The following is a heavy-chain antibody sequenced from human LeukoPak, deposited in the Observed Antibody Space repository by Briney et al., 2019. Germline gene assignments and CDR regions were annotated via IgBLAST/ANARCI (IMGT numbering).Heavy chain of an antibody. CDR1: GFTFSSYA. CDR3: AKADYGDYTRSWFDP. J-gene: IGHJ5*02. V-gene: IGHV3-23*01. CDR2: IRGSGGST. D-gene: IGHD4-17*01. Sequence: GGSLRLSCAASGFTFSSYAMSWVRQAPGKGLEWVSSIRGSGGSTYYADSVKGRFTISRDNSKNTLYLQMNSLRAEDTAVYYCAKADYGDYTRSWFDPWGQGTLVTVSS.